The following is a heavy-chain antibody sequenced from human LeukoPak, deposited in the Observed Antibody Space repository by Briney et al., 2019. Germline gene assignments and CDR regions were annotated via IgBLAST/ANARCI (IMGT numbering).Heavy chain of an antibody. CDR3: AKNLDTYYYYYMDV. D-gene: IGHD5-18*01. J-gene: IGHJ6*03. V-gene: IGHV3-21*04. Sequence: GGSLRLSCAASGFTFSSYSMNWVRQAPGKGLEWVSSITSSSNYIYYADSLKGRFTISRDNAKNTMYLQMNSLRVEDTAVYYCAKNLDTYYYYYMDVWGKGTTVTVSS. CDR1: GFTFSSYS. CDR2: ITSSSNYI.